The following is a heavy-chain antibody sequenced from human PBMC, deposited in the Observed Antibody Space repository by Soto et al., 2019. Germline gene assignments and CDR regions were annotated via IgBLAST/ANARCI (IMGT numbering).Heavy chain of an antibody. Sequence: GGSLRLSCAASGFTFSSYWMSWVRQAPGKGLEWVANIKQDGSEKYYVDSVKGRFTISRDNAKNSLYLQMNSLRAEDTAVYYCARARFPRAAAGTYYFDYWGQGTLVTVSS. J-gene: IGHJ4*02. V-gene: IGHV3-7*01. D-gene: IGHD6-13*01. CDR2: IKQDGSEK. CDR1: GFTFSSYW. CDR3: ARARFPRAAAGTYYFDY.